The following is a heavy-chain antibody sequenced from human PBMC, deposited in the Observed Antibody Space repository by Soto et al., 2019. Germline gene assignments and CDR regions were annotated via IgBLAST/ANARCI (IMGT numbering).Heavy chain of an antibody. V-gene: IGHV3-23*01. CDR1: GFTFSSYA. D-gene: IGHD3-22*01. J-gene: IGHJ5*02. CDR3: AKDWVIEVAPSGWYEP. CDR2: ISGSGGST. Sequence: PGGSLRLSCAASGFTFSSYAMSWVRQAPGKGLEWVSAISGSGGSTYYADSVKGRFTISRDNSKNTLYLQMNSLRAEDTAVYYCAKDWVIEVAPSGWYEPWGHGSRVTVVS.